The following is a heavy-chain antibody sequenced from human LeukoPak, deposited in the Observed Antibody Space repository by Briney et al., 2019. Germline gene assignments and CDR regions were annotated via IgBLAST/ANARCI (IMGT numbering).Heavy chain of an antibody. CDR1: GFTFSSYG. CDR2: IRYDGSNK. Sequence: GGSLRLSCAASGFTFSSYGMHWVRQAPGKGLEWVAFIRYDGSNKYYADSVKGRFTISRDNSKNTLYLQMNSLRAEDTAVYYCARGPYSSSWLDYWGQGTLVTVSS. D-gene: IGHD6-13*01. V-gene: IGHV3-30*02. CDR3: ARGPYSSSWLDY. J-gene: IGHJ4*02.